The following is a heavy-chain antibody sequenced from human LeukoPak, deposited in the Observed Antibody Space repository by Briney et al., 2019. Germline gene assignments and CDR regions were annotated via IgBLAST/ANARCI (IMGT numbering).Heavy chain of an antibody. Sequence: ASVKVSCKTSGYTFTAYGINWVRQAPGQGLEWMGWISPLKSNTDYAQKFQGRVTMTTDTSRTTAYMEIMGLTSDDTALYYCARISSSHRGFLYWGQGTRVTVTS. CDR1: GYTFTAYG. D-gene: IGHD2-2*02. CDR2: ISPLKSNT. J-gene: IGHJ4*02. V-gene: IGHV1-18*01. CDR3: ARISSSHRGFLY.